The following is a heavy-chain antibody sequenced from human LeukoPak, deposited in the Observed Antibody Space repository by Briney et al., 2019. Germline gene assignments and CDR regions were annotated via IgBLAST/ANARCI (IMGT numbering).Heavy chain of an antibody. Sequence: SQTLSLTCTVSGGSISSGDYYWSWIRQPPGKGLEWLGYIYYSGSTYYNPSLKSRVTISVDTSKNQFSLKLSSVTAADTAVYYCAREEGYCGGDCYSPWFDPWGQGTLVTVSS. J-gene: IGHJ5*02. CDR3: AREEGYCGGDCYSPWFDP. CDR1: GGSISSGDYY. V-gene: IGHV4-30-4*01. D-gene: IGHD2-21*02. CDR2: IYYSGST.